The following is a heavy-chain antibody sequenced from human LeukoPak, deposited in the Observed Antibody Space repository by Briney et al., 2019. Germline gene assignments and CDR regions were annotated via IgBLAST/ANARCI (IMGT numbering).Heavy chain of an antibody. Sequence: SETLSLTCTVSGDSITNSVHYWSWLRQHPGKGLEWIGYIHHSGTTYYSPTLKTRLSISVGTSKNQFSLHLSSVAAADTAVYYCARVRDSFDYWGQGTLVTVSS. CDR3: ARVRDSFDY. J-gene: IGHJ4*02. CDR1: GDSITNSVHY. V-gene: IGHV4-31*02. CDR2: IHHSGTT.